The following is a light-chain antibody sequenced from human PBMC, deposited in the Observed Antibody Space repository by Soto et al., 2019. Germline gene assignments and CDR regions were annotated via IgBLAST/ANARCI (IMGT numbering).Light chain of an antibody. J-gene: IGLJ2*01. CDR3: FSYTSSGTMI. CDR1: SSDVGGYNY. V-gene: IGLV2-14*03. CDR2: DVS. Sequence: QSALTQPASVSGSPGESITISCTGTSSDVGGYNYVPWYQQHPGKAPKLMIYDVSNRPSGVSNRLSGSKSGNTASLTISGLQAEDEADYYCFSYTSSGTMIFGGGTKLTVL.